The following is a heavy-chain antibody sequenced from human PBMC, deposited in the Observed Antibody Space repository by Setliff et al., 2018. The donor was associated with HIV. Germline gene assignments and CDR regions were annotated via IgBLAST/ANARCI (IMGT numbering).Heavy chain of an antibody. J-gene: IGHJ4*02. CDR1: GYPFADHY. D-gene: IGHD3-3*02. CDR2: INPRSGVT. Sequence: ASVKVSCKSSGYPFADHYLHWVRQAPGQGLQWMGWINPRSGVTKYAQNFQGRFIMTTDTTINTAYMQLERLTSDDTALYYCARDSGTNDHFLSPYYEARDFWGLGTLVTVSS. CDR3: ARDSGTNDHFLSPYYEARDF. V-gene: IGHV1-2*02.